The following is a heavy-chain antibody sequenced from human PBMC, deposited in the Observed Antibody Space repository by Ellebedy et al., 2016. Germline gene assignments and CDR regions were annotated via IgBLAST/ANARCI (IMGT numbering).Heavy chain of an antibody. V-gene: IGHV1-3*01. CDR3: ARELIEFGVVINHYYYYGMDV. CDR2: INAGNGNT. J-gene: IGHJ6*02. Sequence: ASVKVSCKASGYTFTTYAMHWVRQAPGQRLEWMGWINAGNGNTKYSQKFQGRVTITRDTSASTGYMELSSLRSEDTAVYYCARELIEFGVVINHYYYYGMDVWGQGTTVTVSS. D-gene: IGHD3-3*01. CDR1: GYTFTTYA.